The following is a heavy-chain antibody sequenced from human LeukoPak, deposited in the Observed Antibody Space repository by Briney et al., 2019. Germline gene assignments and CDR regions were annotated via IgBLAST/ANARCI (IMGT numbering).Heavy chain of an antibody. Sequence: ASVKVSCKVSGYTLTELSMHWVRQAPGKGLEWMGGFDPEDGETIYAQKFQGRVTMTEDTSTDTAYMELSSLRSEDTAVYYCATVTGRMGATDFDYWGRGTLVTVSS. J-gene: IGHJ4*02. CDR1: GYTLTELS. V-gene: IGHV1-24*01. D-gene: IGHD1-26*01. CDR2: FDPEDGET. CDR3: ATVTGRMGATDFDY.